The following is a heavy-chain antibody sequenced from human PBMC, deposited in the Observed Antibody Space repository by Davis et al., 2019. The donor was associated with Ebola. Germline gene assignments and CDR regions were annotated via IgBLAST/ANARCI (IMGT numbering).Heavy chain of an antibody. D-gene: IGHD3-16*02. Sequence: GESLKISCAASGFTFSSYAMSWVRQAPGKELEWVSAISGSGGSTYYADSVKGRFTISRDNSKNTLYLQMNSLRAEDTAVYYCAKASSLWATVADYWGQGTLVTVSS. J-gene: IGHJ4*02. CDR3: AKASSLWATVADY. V-gene: IGHV3-23*01. CDR2: ISGSGGST. CDR1: GFTFSSYA.